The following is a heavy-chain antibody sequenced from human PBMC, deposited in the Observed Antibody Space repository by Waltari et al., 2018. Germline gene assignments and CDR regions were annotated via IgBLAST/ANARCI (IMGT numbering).Heavy chain of an antibody. Sequence: QVQLVESGGGVVQPGRSLRPSCEASGFSFRSDGMHWVRQAPGKGLEWVAIIWYDGSTKYYADSVKGRFTISRDNSKNTLFLQMDSLRVEDTAVYYCAKQGSASLKWFDPWGLGTLVTVSS. J-gene: IGHJ5*02. CDR1: GFSFRSDG. CDR2: IWYDGSTK. V-gene: IGHV3-33*06. CDR3: AKQGSASLKWFDP. D-gene: IGHD2-2*01.